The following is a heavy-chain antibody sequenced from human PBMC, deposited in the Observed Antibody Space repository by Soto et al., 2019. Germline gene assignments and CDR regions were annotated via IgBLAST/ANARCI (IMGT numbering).Heavy chain of an antibody. Sequence: QVQLVESGGGVVQPGMTLRLSCTASGFTFSSHGMHWVRQAPGKGLEGVAVVSFDGTNKNYADSVRGRFTISRDNSKNTLYLQMSSLRAEDTAVYYCSNGDSSGFEYFQSWGQGTLFTVSS. V-gene: IGHV3-30*18. D-gene: IGHD3-22*01. CDR3: SNGDSSGFEYFQS. CDR1: GFTFSSHG. CDR2: VSFDGTNK. J-gene: IGHJ1*01.